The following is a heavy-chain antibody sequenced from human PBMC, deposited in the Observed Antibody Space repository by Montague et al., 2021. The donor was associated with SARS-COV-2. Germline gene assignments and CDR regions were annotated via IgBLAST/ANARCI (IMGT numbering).Heavy chain of an antibody. CDR1: GFSLSTSEVG. J-gene: IGHJ4*02. Sequence: PALVKPTQTLTLTCTISGFSLSTSEVGVAWIRQPPGKALEWLALIFWDDEKRYNPSLKNRLTITKDTSNNQVVLTMTNVDPVDTATYYCARRRYMVRGVPFDYWGQGILVTVSS. V-gene: IGHV2-5*02. CDR3: ARRRYMVRGVPFDY. D-gene: IGHD3-10*01. CDR2: IFWDDEK.